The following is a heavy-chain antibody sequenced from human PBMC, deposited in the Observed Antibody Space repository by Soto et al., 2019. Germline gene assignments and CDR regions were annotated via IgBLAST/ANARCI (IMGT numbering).Heavy chain of an antibody. CDR2: ISYDGSNK. CDR3: AKVDVWGRTENYGMDV. J-gene: IGHJ6*02. D-gene: IGHD3-16*01. CDR1: GFTFSSYG. Sequence: GGSLRLSCAASGFTFSSYGMHWVRQAPGKGLEWVAVISYDGSNKYYADSVKGRFPISRDNSKNTLYLQMNSLRAEDTAVYYCAKVDVWGRTENYGMDVWGQGTTVTVSS. V-gene: IGHV3-30*18.